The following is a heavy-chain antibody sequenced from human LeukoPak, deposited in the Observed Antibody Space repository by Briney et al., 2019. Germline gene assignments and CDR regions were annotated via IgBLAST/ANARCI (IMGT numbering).Heavy chain of an antibody. Sequence: PGGSLRLSCAASGFTFSSYAMSWVRQAPGKGLEWVSAISGSGGSTYYADSEKGRFTISRDNSKNTLYLQMNSLRAEDTAVYYCAKRYYYDSSGYYSYYFDYWGQGTLVTVSS. CDR3: AKRYYYDSSGYYSYYFDY. CDR2: ISGSGGST. D-gene: IGHD3-22*01. J-gene: IGHJ4*02. V-gene: IGHV3-23*01. CDR1: GFTFSSYA.